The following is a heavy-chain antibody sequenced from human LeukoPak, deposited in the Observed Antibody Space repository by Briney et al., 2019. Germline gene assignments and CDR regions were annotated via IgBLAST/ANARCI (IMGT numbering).Heavy chain of an antibody. CDR1: RGTFSSYT. CDR2: IIPILGIA. J-gene: IGHJ4*02. D-gene: IGHD2-2*02. Sequence: SVKVSCKASRGTFSSYTISWVRQAPGQGLEWMGRIIPILGIANYAQKFQGRVTITADKSTSTAYMELSSLRSEDTAVYYCARGRGYCSSTSCYNPFDYWGQGTLVTVSS. V-gene: IGHV1-69*02. CDR3: ARGRGYCSSTSCYNPFDY.